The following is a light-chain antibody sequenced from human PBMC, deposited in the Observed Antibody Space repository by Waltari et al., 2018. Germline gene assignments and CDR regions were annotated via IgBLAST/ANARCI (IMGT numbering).Light chain of an antibody. CDR1: QSVVYSFNNKDY. CDR2: WAS. CDR3: QKYDNTPYT. J-gene: IGKJ2*01. Sequence: DIAMTQSPDSLPLSLGETATINCKSSQSVVYSFNNKDYIAWYQQKPGQPPKLIIYWASNRASGVPERFSGSGSRTDFTLTISNLQAEDVAVYYCQKYDNTPYTFGQGTRLEIK. V-gene: IGKV4-1*01.